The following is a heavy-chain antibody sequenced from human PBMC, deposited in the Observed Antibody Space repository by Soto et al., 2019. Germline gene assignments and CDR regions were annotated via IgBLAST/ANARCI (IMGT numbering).Heavy chain of an antibody. V-gene: IGHV3-33*01. CDR2: IWYDGSNK. J-gene: IGHJ4*02. CDR3: ARGLGYCSGGSCWTFDY. Sequence: GGSLRLSCAASGFTFSSYGTHWVRQAPGKGLEWVAVIWYDGSNKYYADSVKGRFTISRDNSKNTLYLQINSLRAEDTAVYYCARGLGYCSGGSCWTFDYWGQGTLVTV. D-gene: IGHD2-15*01. CDR1: GFTFSSYG.